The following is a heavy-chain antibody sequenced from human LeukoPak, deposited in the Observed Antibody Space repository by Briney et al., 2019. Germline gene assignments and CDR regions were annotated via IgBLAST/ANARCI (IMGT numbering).Heavy chain of an antibody. V-gene: IGHV1-69*05. D-gene: IGHD6-13*01. CDR1: GGTFSSYA. CDR2: IIPIFGTA. CDR3: AVEIAAAGPAHFDY. Sequence: ASVKVSCKASGGTFSSYAISWVRQAPGQGLEWMGGIIPIFGTANYAQKFQGRVTITTDESTSTAYMGLSSLRSEDTAVYYCAVEIAAAGPAHFDYWGQGTLVTVSS. J-gene: IGHJ4*02.